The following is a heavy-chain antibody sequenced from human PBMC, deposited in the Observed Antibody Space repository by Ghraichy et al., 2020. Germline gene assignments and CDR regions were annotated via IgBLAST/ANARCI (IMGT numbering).Heavy chain of an antibody. Sequence: GESLNISCAASGFTFSSYAMSWVRQAPGKGLEWVSAISGSGGSTYYADSVKGRFTISRDNSKNTLYLQMNSLRAEDTAVYYCAKSTKYYYDSSGPYWGQGTLVTVSS. D-gene: IGHD3-22*01. CDR1: GFTFSSYA. V-gene: IGHV3-23*01. J-gene: IGHJ4*02. CDR2: ISGSGGST. CDR3: AKSTKYYYDSSGPY.